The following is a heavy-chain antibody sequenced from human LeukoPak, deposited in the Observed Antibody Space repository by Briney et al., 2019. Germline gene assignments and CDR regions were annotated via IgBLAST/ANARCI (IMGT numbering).Heavy chain of an antibody. CDR3: ARAQIPSDAFDI. J-gene: IGHJ3*02. V-gene: IGHV1-2*02. CDR1: GYTFTSYA. Sequence: GASVKVSCKASGYTFTSYAMHWVRQAPGQGLEWMGWINPNSGGTNYAQKFQGRVTMTRDTSISTAYMELSRLRSDDTAVYYCARAQIPSDAFDIWGQGTTVTVSS. CDR2: INPNSGGT. D-gene: IGHD2-21*01.